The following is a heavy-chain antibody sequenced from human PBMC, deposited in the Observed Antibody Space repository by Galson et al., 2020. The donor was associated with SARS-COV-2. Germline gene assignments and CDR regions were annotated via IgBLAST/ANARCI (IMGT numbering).Heavy chain of an antibody. Sequence: GGSMILSCAASGFTFSSYWMTWVRQAPGKGLEWVANINQGGSEKYYVDSVKGRFTISRDNAKNNLFLQMNSLRAEDTAVYFCARGREGSLDYWGQGTLVTVSS. CDR2: INQGGSEK. CDR3: ARGREGSLDY. V-gene: IGHV3-7*01. J-gene: IGHJ4*02. CDR1: GFTFSSYW. D-gene: IGHD3-16*02.